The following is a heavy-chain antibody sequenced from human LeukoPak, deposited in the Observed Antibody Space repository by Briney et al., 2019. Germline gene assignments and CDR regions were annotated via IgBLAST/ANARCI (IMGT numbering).Heavy chain of an antibody. CDR2: IFYSGST. J-gene: IGHJ4*02. V-gene: IGHV4-39*07. CDR3: ARGRRWLQSGGGIDY. D-gene: IGHD5-24*01. CDR1: GGSISSSSYY. Sequence: PSETLSLTCTVSGGSISSSSYYWGWIRQPPGKALEWIGSIFYSGSTYYNPSLKSRVTISVDTSKNQFSLKLSSATAADTAVYYCARGRRWLQSGGGIDYWGQGTLVTVSS.